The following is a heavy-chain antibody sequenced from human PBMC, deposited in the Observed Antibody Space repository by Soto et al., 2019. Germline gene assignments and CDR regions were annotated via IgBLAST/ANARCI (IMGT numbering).Heavy chain of an antibody. CDR1: GYTFTTYH. CDR3: AKSPNGDYDFWSGPYYYYYYGMDV. J-gene: IGHJ6*02. D-gene: IGHD3-3*01. CDR2: INVGNGNT. Sequence: ASVKVSCKASGYTFTTYHMHWVRQAPGQGLEWMGWINVGNGNTKYSQKFQDRVSITRDKSASTAYMELSSLRSEDTAVYYCAKSPNGDYDFWSGPYYYYYYGMDVWGQGTTVTVSS. V-gene: IGHV1-3*01.